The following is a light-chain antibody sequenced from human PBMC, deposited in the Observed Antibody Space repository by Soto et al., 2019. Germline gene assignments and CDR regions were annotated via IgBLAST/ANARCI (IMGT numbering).Light chain of an antibody. CDR3: RQYNNWPQT. Sequence: DIVMTQSPATLSVSPGERATLSCRASQSVSSNLAWYQQKPGQAPRLLIYGASTRATGIPARFSGSGSGTRFTLTSSSLKLEDFAVYYCRQYNNWPQTFGQGPKVDIK. CDR1: QSVSSN. J-gene: IGKJ1*01. V-gene: IGKV3-15*01. CDR2: GAS.